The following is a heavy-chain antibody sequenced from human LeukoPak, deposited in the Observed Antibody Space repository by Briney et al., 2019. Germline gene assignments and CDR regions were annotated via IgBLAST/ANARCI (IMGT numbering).Heavy chain of an antibody. CDR2: IYWDDDR. CDR3: AHTLYAGYSGYDYPFEY. CDR1: GFSLSTSGVG. V-gene: IGHV2-5*02. D-gene: IGHD5-12*01. Sequence: SGPTLVKPTQTLTLTCTFSGFSLSTSGVGGGWIRQPPGKALECLALIYWDDDRRYSPSLNNRLTITKDTSKNQVVLTMTNVDPVDTATYYCAHTLYAGYSGYDYPFEYRGQGSLVTVSS. J-gene: IGHJ4*02.